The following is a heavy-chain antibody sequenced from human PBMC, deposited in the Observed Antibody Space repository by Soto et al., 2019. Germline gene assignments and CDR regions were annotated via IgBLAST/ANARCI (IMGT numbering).Heavy chain of an antibody. Sequence: TSETLSLTCAVYGGSFSGYYWSWIRQPPGKGLEWIGEINHSGSTNYNPSLKSRVTISVDTSKNQFSLKLSSVTAADTAVYYCARGTAVRGVINDYWGQGTLVTVSS. CDR3: ARGTAVRGVINDY. D-gene: IGHD3-10*01. CDR1: GGSFSGYY. V-gene: IGHV4-34*01. CDR2: INHSGST. J-gene: IGHJ4*02.